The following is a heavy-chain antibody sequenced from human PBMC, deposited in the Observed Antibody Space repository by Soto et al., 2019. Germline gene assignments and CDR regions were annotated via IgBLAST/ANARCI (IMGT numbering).Heavy chain of an antibody. Sequence: GGSLRVSCAASGFSFSNYAMHWVRQSPGKGLEWVALISYDGSKKYYADSVRGRFTISRDNSKNALFLEMNSLRLEDTAFYYCAKAARSGYYSQHYGMDVWGQGTTVTVSS. J-gene: IGHJ6*02. CDR3: AKAARSGYYSQHYGMDV. CDR1: GFSFSNYA. D-gene: IGHD3-22*01. CDR2: ISYDGSKK. V-gene: IGHV3-30*18.